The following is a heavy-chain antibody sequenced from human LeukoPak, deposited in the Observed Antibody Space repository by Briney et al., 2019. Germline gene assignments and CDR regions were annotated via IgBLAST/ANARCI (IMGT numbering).Heavy chain of an antibody. CDR3: VRERSTGGQPMFDY. J-gene: IGHJ4*02. V-gene: IGHV3-23*01. CDR2: IPDSGAYT. D-gene: IGHD1-14*01. CDR1: GFLFRSYA. Sequence: PGGSLRLSCATSGFLFRSYAMSWVRQAPGTGLEWVAGIPDSGAYTFYTGSVKGRFTISRDNSKNTLHLEMNSLRDEDTALYYCVRERSTGGQPMFDYWGQGTLVTVSS.